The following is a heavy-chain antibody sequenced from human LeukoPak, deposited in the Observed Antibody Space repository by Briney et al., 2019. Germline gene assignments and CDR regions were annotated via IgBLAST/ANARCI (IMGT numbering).Heavy chain of an antibody. CDR3: ARALYYDSGYYFDS. V-gene: IGHV2-5*02. D-gene: IGHD3-22*01. CDR2: FYWDADK. Sequence: ESGPTLVKPTQTLTLTCTFSGFSPSTTGVAVGWIRQPPGKALEWLALFYWDADKGYSPSLKSRLTITKDTSRNQVVLTMTNMDPGDTATYYCARALYYDSGYYFDSWGQGTLVTVSS. J-gene: IGHJ4*02. CDR1: GFSPSTTGVA.